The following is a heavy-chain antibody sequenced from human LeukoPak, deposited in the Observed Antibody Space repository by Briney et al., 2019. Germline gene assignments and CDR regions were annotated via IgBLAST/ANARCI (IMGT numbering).Heavy chain of an antibody. Sequence: KPSETLSLTCAVYGGSFSGYYWSWIRQPPGKGLEWIGEINHSGSTNYNPSLKSRVTISVDTSKNQFSLKLSSVTAADTAVYYCARRGKKGGTMVRRATNWFDPWGQGTLVTVSS. J-gene: IGHJ5*02. D-gene: IGHD3-10*01. CDR3: ARRGKKGGTMVRRATNWFDP. V-gene: IGHV4-34*01. CDR2: INHSGST. CDR1: GGSFSGYY.